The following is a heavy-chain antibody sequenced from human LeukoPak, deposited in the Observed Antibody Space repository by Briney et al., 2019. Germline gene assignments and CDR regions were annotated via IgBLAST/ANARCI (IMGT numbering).Heavy chain of an antibody. CDR3: AKDRSCSGSSCNVGS. CDR1: GFTFSSYS. V-gene: IGHV3-74*01. CDR2: INGDGGST. J-gene: IGHJ3*01. Sequence: PGGSLRLSCAASGFTFSSYSMNWVRQAPGKGLVWVSRINGDGGSTTYADSVKGRFTISRDNAKNTLYLQMNSLRAEDTAVYYCAKDRSCSGSSCNVGSWGQGTMVTVSS. D-gene: IGHD2-2*01.